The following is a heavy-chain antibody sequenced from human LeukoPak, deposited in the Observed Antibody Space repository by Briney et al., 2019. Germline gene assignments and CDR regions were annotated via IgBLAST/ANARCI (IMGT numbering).Heavy chain of an antibody. V-gene: IGHV3-74*01. CDR2: INSDGSST. Sequence: GGSLRLSCAASGFTFSRDWMYWVRQAPGKGLVWPSRINSDGSSTAYADSVKGRFTISRDNAKNTLFLQMNSLRAEDTAVYYCAKSAGDYYDSSGYYHRPLGYWGQGTLVTVSS. CDR1: GFTFSRDW. J-gene: IGHJ4*02. CDR3: AKSAGDYYDSSGYYHRPLGY. D-gene: IGHD3-22*01.